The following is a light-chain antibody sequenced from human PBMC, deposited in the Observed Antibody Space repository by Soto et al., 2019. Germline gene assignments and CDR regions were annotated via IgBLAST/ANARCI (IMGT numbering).Light chain of an antibody. CDR2: DAS. CDR1: QSVSSSY. CDR3: QQYNNWPPVT. V-gene: IGKV3D-15*01. Sequence: EIVLTQSPGSRSLSPGERATLSCRASQSVSSSYLAWYQQKPGQAPRLLIYDASNRATGIPARFSGSGSGTEFTLTISSLQSEDFAVYFCQQYNNWPPVTCGPGTRWIS. J-gene: IGKJ3*01.